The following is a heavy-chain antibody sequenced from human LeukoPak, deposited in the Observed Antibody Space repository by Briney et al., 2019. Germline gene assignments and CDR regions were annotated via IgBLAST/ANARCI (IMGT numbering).Heavy chain of an antibody. J-gene: IGHJ4*02. CDR1: GGSISSGGYS. D-gene: IGHD3-22*01. V-gene: IGHV4-30-2*01. CDR3: ARGGPYYDSSGFDY. Sequence: SQTLSLTCAVSGGSISSGGYSWSWIRQPPGKGLEWIGYIYHSGSTYYNPSLKSRVTISVDRSKNQFSLKLSSVTAADTAVYYCARGGPYYDSSGFDYWSQGTLVTVSS. CDR2: IYHSGST.